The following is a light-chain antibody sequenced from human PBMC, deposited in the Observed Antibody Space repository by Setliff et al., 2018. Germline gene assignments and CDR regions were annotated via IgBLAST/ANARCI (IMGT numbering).Light chain of an antibody. CDR1: NSAIGTYDL. CDR2: EVN. CDR3: CSFAETNILV. J-gene: IGLJ3*02. Sequence: QSALTQPASVSGSPGQSITISCTGTNSAIGTYDLVSWYQHHPGKAPKLIIYEVNKRPSGISDRFSGSKSGNTASLTISGLQAADEADYHCCSFAETNILVFGGGTKGTVL. V-gene: IGLV2-23*02.